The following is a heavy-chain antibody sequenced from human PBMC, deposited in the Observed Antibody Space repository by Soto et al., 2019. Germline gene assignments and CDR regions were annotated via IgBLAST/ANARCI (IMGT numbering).Heavy chain of an antibody. V-gene: IGHV3-23*01. D-gene: IGHD4-17*01. J-gene: IGHJ4*02. CDR1: GFTFSSYA. CDR3: AKDTGYDYGDYDGAFDY. CDR2: ISGSGGST. Sequence: EVQLLESGGGLVQPGGSLRLSCAASGFTFSSYAMSWVRQAPGKGLEWVSAISGSGGSTYYADSVKGRFTISRDNSKNTLYLQMNSLRAEDTAVYYCAKDTGYDYGDYDGAFDYWGQGTLVTVSS.